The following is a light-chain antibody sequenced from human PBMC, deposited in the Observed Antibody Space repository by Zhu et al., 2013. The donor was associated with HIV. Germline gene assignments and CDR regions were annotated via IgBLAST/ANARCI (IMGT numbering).Light chain of an antibody. CDR3: QQYGWSPLT. Sequence: EIVLTQSPGTLSLFPGQRATLSCRASHSFSSNFLAWYQHKPGQAPRLLIYSASTRATGVPERFSGSGSGTDFTLTISRLEPEDFAVYYCQQYGWSPLTFGGGTTMEIK. CDR1: HSFSSNF. J-gene: IGKJ4*01. CDR2: SAS. V-gene: IGKV3-20*01.